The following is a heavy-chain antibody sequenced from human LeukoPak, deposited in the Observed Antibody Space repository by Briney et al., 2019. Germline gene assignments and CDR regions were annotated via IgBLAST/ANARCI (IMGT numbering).Heavy chain of an antibody. J-gene: IGHJ4*02. Sequence: SETLSLTCTVSGGSISYGDYYWSWIRQHPGRGLEWIGYIYNTGSPYYNPSLRSRVTISPDTSKNEFSLSLSAVTAADTAVYYCVRAVNQWIRHNFDYWGQGTLVTVSS. CDR1: GGSISYGDYY. CDR3: VRAVNQWIRHNFDY. D-gene: IGHD5-18*01. CDR2: IYNTGSP. V-gene: IGHV4-31*03.